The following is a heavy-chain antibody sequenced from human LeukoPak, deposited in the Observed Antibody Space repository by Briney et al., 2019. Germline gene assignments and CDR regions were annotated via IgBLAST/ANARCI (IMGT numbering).Heavy chain of an antibody. D-gene: IGHD2-21*01. CDR3: AKDRGVVRGDY. CDR1: GFTFSNYA. Sequence: GGSLRLSCAASGFTFSNYAICWVRQGPGKGLEGVSGINGSGGSTYYGDSVKGRFTISRDNSKNTLCLQMNSLRAEDTAVYYCAKDRGVVRGDYWGQGTLVTVSS. J-gene: IGHJ4*02. CDR2: INGSGGST. V-gene: IGHV3-23*01.